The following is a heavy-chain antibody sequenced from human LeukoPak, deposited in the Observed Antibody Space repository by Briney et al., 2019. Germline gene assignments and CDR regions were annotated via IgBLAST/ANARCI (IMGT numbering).Heavy chain of an antibody. D-gene: IGHD4-11*01. Sequence: GGSLRLSCAASGFSFSSYGMHWVRQAPGKGLEWVAVISNDGSITKYGDSVRGRFTISRDNSKNTLYVQMNSLRTDDAAVYYCAKSKSPYPMDYIFDFWGQGTRVTVSS. J-gene: IGHJ4*02. CDR2: ISNDGSIT. CDR1: GFSFSSYG. V-gene: IGHV3-30*18. CDR3: AKSKSPYPMDYIFDF.